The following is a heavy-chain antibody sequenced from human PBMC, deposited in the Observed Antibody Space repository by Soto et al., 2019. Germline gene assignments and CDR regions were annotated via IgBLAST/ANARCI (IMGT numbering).Heavy chain of an antibody. D-gene: IGHD3-10*01. V-gene: IGHV1-69*13. CDR3: ARNSMVRGVIKNFQH. Sequence: ASVKVSCKASGGTFSSYAISWVRQAPGQGLEWMGGIIPIFGTANYAQKFQGRVTITADESTSTAYMELSSLRSEDTAVYYCARNSMVRGVIKNFQHWGQGTLVTVSS. CDR1: GGTFSSYA. CDR2: IIPIFGTA. J-gene: IGHJ1*01.